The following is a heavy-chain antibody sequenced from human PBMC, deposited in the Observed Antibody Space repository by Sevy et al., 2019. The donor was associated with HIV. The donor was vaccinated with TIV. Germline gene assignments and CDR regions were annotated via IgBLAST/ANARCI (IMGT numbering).Heavy chain of an antibody. Sequence: ALVKVSCKASGYTFTGYYMHWVRQAPGQGLEWMGRINPNSGGTNYAQKFQGRVTMTRDTSISTAYMELSRLRSDDTAVYCCARPEPAANYGMDVWGQGTTVTVSS. J-gene: IGHJ6*02. CDR3: ARPEPAANYGMDV. CDR2: INPNSGGT. V-gene: IGHV1-2*06. CDR1: GYTFTGYY. D-gene: IGHD2-2*01.